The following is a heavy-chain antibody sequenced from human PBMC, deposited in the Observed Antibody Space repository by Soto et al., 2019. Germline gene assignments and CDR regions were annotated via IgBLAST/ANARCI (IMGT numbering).Heavy chain of an antibody. D-gene: IGHD1-26*01. CDR1: GGSFSGYY. CDR3: ASGSYYAYFDY. J-gene: IGHJ4*02. Sequence: QVQLQQWGAGLLKPSETLSLTCAVYGGSFSGYYWSWIRQPPGKGLEWIGEINHSGSTNYNPSLKSRVTISVDTSKNQFSLKLSSVTAADTAVYYCASGSYYAYFDYWGQGTLVTVSS. V-gene: IGHV4-34*01. CDR2: INHSGST.